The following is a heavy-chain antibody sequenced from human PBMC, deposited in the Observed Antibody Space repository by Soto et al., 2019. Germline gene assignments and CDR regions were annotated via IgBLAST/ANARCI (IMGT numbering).Heavy chain of an antibody. CDR2: INHSGST. CDR1: GGSFSGYY. CDR3: AILQGFNYYDSSGYYFRSNGMDV. V-gene: IGHV4-34*01. J-gene: IGHJ6*02. Sequence: SETLSLTCAVYGGSFSGYYWSWIRQPPGKGLEWIGEINHSGSTNYNPSLKSRVTISVDTSKNQFSLKLSSVTAADTAVYYCAILQGFNYYDSSGYYFRSNGMDVWGQGTTVTVSS. D-gene: IGHD3-22*01.